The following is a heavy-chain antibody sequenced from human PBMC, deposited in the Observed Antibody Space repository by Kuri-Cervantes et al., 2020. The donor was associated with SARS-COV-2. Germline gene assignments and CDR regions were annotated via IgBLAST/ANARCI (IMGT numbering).Heavy chain of an antibody. V-gene: IGHV4-4*07. J-gene: IGHJ4*02. CDR2: IYTSGT. CDR3: ARAWGGYYDFWNDY. D-gene: IGHD3-3*01. CDR1: GDSISTYY. Sequence: SETLSLTCTTSGDSISTYYWSWIRQPAGKGLEWIGRIYTSGTNYNPSLKSRVTMSIGTSKNQFSLKLTSVTAADTAVYYCARAWGGYYDFWNDYWGQGTLVTVSS.